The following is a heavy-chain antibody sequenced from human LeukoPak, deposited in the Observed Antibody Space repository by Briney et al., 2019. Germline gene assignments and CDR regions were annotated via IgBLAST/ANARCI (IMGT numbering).Heavy chain of an antibody. CDR1: SASVKTYY. V-gene: IGHV4-59*08. J-gene: IGHJ3*02. Sequence: PSETLSLTCTVSSASVKTYYWSWIRQPPGKGLEWIGYIFYSGSTNYNPSLKSRVTMSVDTSKNQFSLNLSSVTAADTAVYYCARHSPFYYDSSGYRAFDIWGQGTMVTVSS. CDR2: IFYSGST. CDR3: ARHSPFYYDSSGYRAFDI. D-gene: IGHD3-22*01.